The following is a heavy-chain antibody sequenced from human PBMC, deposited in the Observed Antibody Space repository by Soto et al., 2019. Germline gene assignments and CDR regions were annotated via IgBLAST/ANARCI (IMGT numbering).Heavy chain of an antibody. J-gene: IGHJ3*02. D-gene: IGHD1-26*01. V-gene: IGHV1-69*13. CDR2: IIPIFGTA. CDR1: GGTFSSYA. Sequence: ASVKVSCKASGGTFSSYAISWVRQAPGQGLEWMGGIIPIFGTANYAQKFQGRVTITADESTSTAYMELSSLRSEDTAVYYCARDGGSGSSSRGAFDIWGQGTMVTVSS. CDR3: ARDGGSGSSSRGAFDI.